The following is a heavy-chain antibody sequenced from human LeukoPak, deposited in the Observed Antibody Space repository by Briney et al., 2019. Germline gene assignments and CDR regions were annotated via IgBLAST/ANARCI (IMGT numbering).Heavy chain of an antibody. J-gene: IGHJ3*02. CDR3: ARDQRSSRLGAFDI. CDR1: GFTFSSYD. Sequence: GGSLRLSCAASGFTFSSYDMHWVRQAPGKGLEWVAVISYDGSNKYYADSVKGRFTISRDNSKNTLYLQMNSLRAEDTAVYYCARDQRSSRLGAFDIWGQGTMVTVSS. D-gene: IGHD6-13*01. CDR2: ISYDGSNK. V-gene: IGHV3-30-3*01.